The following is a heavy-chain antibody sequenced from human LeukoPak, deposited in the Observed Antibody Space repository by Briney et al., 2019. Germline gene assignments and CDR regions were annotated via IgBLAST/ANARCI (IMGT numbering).Heavy chain of an antibody. CDR2: ISSTGTTI. V-gene: IGHV3-48*03. CDR3: ARDAGYGYDRFDY. Sequence: GGSLRLSCAASGFTFSSYEMNWVRQAPGKGLEWVSYISSTGTTIYYADSVKGRFTISRDNAQNSLYLQMNRLGVEDTAVYYCARDAGYGYDRFDYWGQGTQVTVSS. J-gene: IGHJ4*02. D-gene: IGHD5-18*01. CDR1: GFTFSSYE.